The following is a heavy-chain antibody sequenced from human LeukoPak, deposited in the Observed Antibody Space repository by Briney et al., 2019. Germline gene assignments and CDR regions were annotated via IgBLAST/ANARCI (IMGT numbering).Heavy chain of an antibody. D-gene: IGHD1-20*01. J-gene: IGHJ2*01. V-gene: IGHV4-38-2*01. CDR3: ARQPLTGMTKPYYWYFDL. CDR1: GYSISSGYY. CDR2: IYHSGST. Sequence: PSETLSHTCAVSGYSISSGYYWGWIRQPPGKGLEWIGSIYHSGSTYYNPSLKSRVTISVDTSKNQFSLKLSSVTAADTAVYYCARQPLTGMTKPYYWYFDLWGRGTLVTVSS.